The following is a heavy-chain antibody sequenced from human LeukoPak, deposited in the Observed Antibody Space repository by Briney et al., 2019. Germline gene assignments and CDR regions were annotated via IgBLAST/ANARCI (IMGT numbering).Heavy chain of an antibody. J-gene: IGHJ5*02. D-gene: IGHD2-2*01. CDR2: LYHSGDT. CDR1: AYSISSGYY. CDR3: ARGDCSSTSCPNWFDP. Sequence: SETLSLTCTVSAYSISSGYYWAWIRQPPGRGLEWIGHLYHSGDTYYNPSLKSRVAISVDTSENQFSLKLSSVTAADTAVYYCARGDCSSTSCPNWFDPWGQGTLVTVSS. V-gene: IGHV4-38-2*02.